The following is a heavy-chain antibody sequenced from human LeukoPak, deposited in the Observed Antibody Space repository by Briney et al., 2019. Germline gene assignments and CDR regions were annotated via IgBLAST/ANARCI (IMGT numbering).Heavy chain of an antibody. D-gene: IGHD5-18*01. J-gene: IGHJ4*02. CDR3: ARGEYSYGYDY. Sequence: ASVKVSCKASGYTFTSYDINWVRQATGQGLEWMGWMNPNSGNTGYAQKFQGRVTITRNTSISTAYMELSRLRSDDTAVYYCARGEYSYGYDYWGQGTLVTVSS. V-gene: IGHV1-8*03. CDR2: MNPNSGNT. CDR1: GYTFTSYD.